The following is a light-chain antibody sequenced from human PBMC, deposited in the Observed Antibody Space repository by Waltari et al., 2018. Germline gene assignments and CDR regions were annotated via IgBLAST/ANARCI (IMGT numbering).Light chain of an antibody. Sequence: DIQMTQSPSSVSASVGDRVTITCRASQGIGSWLVWYQQKPGEAPKLLIYGTSTLKSGVPSRFSCSGSGTDFTLTISSLQPEDCATYYCQQANSFPRNFGQGTRVDIK. V-gene: IGKV1-12*01. J-gene: IGKJ5*01. CDR1: QGIGSW. CDR3: QQANSFPRN. CDR2: GTS.